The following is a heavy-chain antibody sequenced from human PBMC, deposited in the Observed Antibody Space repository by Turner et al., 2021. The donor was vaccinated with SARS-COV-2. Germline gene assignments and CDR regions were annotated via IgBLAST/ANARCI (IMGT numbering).Heavy chain of an antibody. J-gene: IGHJ4*02. Sequence: QVQLMESGGGVVQPGRSLRLSCAASGFTFSSYGMHWVRQAPGKGLEWVAVISYDGSNKYYADSVKGRFTISRDNSKNTLYLQMNSLRAEDTAVYYCAKETPYDSSGCFDYWGQGTLVTVSS. CDR1: GFTFSSYG. CDR2: ISYDGSNK. D-gene: IGHD3-22*01. CDR3: AKETPYDSSGCFDY. V-gene: IGHV3-30*18.